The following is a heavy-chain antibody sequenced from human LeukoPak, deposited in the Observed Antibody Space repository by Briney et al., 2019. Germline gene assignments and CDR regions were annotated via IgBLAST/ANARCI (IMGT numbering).Heavy chain of an antibody. CDR2: IKSKTDGGTT. Sequence: GGSLRLSCAASGFTFSNAWMSWVRQAPGKGQEWVGRIKSKTDGGTTDYAAPVKGRFTISRDDSKNTLYLQMNSLKTEDTAVYYCTTDDLRFVEWLLSYPPSYYGMDVWGQGTTVTVSS. V-gene: IGHV3-15*01. CDR3: TTDDLRFVEWLLSYPPSYYGMDV. J-gene: IGHJ6*02. D-gene: IGHD3-3*01. CDR1: GFTFSNAW.